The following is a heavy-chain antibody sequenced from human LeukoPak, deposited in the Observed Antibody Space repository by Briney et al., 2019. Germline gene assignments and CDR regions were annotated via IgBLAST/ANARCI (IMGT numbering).Heavy chain of an antibody. D-gene: IGHD4-17*01. CDR1: GFTVSSNY. J-gene: IGHJ4*02. CDR3: ARVDYGDYGFDY. V-gene: IGHV3-66*01. Sequence: RGSLRLSCAASGFTVSSNYMSWVRQAPGKGLEWVSVIYSGGSTYYADSVKGRFIISRDNSKNTLYLQMNSLRAEDTAVYYCARVDYGDYGFDYWGQGTLVTVSS. CDR2: IYSGGST.